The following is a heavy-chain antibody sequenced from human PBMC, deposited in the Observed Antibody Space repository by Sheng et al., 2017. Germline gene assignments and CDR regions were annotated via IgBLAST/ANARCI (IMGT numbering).Heavy chain of an antibody. Sequence: QLQLQESGPGLVKPSETLSLTCTVSGGSISSSSYYWGWIRQPPGKGLEWIGSIYYSGSTYYNPSLKSRVTISVDTSKNQFSLKLSSVTAADTAVYYCARVGGGSEQWLVHSPLFNFDYWGQGTLVTVSS. D-gene: IGHD6-19*01. CDR2: IYYSGST. CDR1: GGSISSSSYY. CDR3: ARVGGGSEQWLVHSPLFNFDY. J-gene: IGHJ4*02. V-gene: IGHV4-39*07.